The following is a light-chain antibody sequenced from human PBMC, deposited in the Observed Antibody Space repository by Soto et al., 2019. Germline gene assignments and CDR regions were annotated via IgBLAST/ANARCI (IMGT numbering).Light chain of an antibody. V-gene: IGKV3-11*01. CDR1: QSVSSY. CDR2: DAS. CDR3: KQRSTWPLI. J-gene: IGKJ4*01. Sequence: EIVLTQSPATLSLSPGERATLSCRASQSVSSYLAWYQQKPGQPPRLLXXDASNRATAIPARFSGSGSGTDFTRTISGLEPEDFAVYYCKQRSTWPLIFGGGTKVDIK.